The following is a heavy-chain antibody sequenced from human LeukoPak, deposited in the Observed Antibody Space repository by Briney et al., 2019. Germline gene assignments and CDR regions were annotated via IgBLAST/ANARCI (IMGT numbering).Heavy chain of an antibody. CDR2: IRYDASDR. CDR1: GFTFNNYG. CDR3: AKVEYNWNHDANDI. Sequence: GGSLRLSCAASGFTFNNYGMHWVRQTPGKGLEWVAFIRYDASDRYYADSVKGRFTISRDNSKNTLYLQMHTLRVEDTAVYYCAKVEYNWNHDANDIWGQGTMVTVSS. D-gene: IGHD1-20*01. V-gene: IGHV3-30*02. J-gene: IGHJ3*02.